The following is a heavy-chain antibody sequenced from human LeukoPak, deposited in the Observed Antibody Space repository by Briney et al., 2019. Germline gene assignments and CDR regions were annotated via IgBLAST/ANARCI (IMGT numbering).Heavy chain of an antibody. CDR2: ISSSSSTI. J-gene: IGHJ4*02. Sequence: GGSLRLSCAASGFTFSSYSMNWVRQAPGKGLEWVSYISSSSSTIYYADSVKGRFTISRDNAKNSLYLQMNSLRAEDTAVYYCAKDNYYDSSGYGYLDYWGQGTLVTVSS. CDR3: AKDNYYDSSGYGYLDY. D-gene: IGHD3-22*01. CDR1: GFTFSSYS. V-gene: IGHV3-48*01.